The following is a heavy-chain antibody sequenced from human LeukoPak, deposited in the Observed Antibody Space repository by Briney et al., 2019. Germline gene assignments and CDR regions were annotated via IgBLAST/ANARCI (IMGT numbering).Heavy chain of an antibody. Sequence: SETLSLTCAVYGGSFSGYYWSWIRQPPGKGLEWIGEINHSGSTNYNPSLKSRVTISVDTSKNQFSLKLSSVTAADTAVYYCASWLLGGWFDPWGQGTLVTVSS. V-gene: IGHV4-34*01. CDR1: GGSFSGYY. CDR2: INHSGST. CDR3: ASWLLGGWFDP. J-gene: IGHJ5*02. D-gene: IGHD1-26*01.